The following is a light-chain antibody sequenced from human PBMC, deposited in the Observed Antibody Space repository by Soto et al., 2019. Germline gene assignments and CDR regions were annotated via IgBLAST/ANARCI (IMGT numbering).Light chain of an antibody. CDR1: DSDVGGYNY. Sequence: QSVLTQPASVSGSPGQSITISCTGTDSDVGGYNYVSWYQQHPGEVPKLLIFNVSHRPSGVSDRFSGSRSGNTASLTISGLQAEDEADYYCSSYRSDSTVLFGTGTKLTVL. V-gene: IGLV2-14*03. CDR3: SSYRSDSTVL. J-gene: IGLJ1*01. CDR2: NVS.